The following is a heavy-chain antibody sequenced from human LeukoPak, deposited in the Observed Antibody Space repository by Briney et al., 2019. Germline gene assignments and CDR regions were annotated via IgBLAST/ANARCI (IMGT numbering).Heavy chain of an antibody. J-gene: IGHJ5*02. D-gene: IGHD6-6*01. CDR2: TYYRSKWYN. CDR3: ARVTYSSSSGWFDP. CDR1: GDTVSSNSAA. V-gene: IGHV6-1*01. Sequence: SQTLSLTCAISGDTVSSNSAAWNWLRQSPSRGLEWLGSTYYRSKWYNDYAVSVKSRITINPDTSKNQFSLQLNSVTPEDTAVYYCARVTYSSSSGWFDPWGQGTLVTVSS.